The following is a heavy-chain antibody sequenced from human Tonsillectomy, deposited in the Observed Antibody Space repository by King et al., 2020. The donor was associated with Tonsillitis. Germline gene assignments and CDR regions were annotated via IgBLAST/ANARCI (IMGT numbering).Heavy chain of an antibody. D-gene: IGHD2-21*01. CDR3: ARHPVWRSDRRSVWFDP. J-gene: IGHJ5*02. CDR2: IYYNGST. V-gene: IGHV4-39*01. Sequence: MQLQESGPGLVKPSETLSLSCTVSGDFITSGNYYGGWIRQPPGQGLEWIGSIYYNGSTYYNPSLKSRVTISVDTSKKRFSLKLRSVTAADTAVYYCARHPVWRSDRRSVWFDPWGQGTLVTVSS. CDR1: GDFITSGNYY.